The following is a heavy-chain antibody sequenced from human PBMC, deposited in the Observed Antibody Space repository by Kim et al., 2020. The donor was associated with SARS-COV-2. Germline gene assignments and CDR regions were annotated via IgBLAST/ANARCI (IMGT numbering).Heavy chain of an antibody. J-gene: IGHJ4*02. CDR3: ARSRGYSGYEKNEH. CDR2: IYTSGST. Sequence: SETLSLTCTVSGGSISSGSYYWSWIRQPAGKGLEWIGRIYTSGSTNYNPSLKSRVTISVDTSKNQFALKLSPVTAADTAVYYCARSRGYSGYEKNEHWGKGTLVTVSS. D-gene: IGHD5-12*01. CDR1: GGSISSGSYY. V-gene: IGHV4-61*02.